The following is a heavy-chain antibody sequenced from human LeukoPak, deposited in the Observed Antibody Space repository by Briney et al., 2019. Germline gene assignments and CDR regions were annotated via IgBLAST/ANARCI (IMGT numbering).Heavy chain of an antibody. J-gene: IGHJ4*02. V-gene: IGHV3-30-3*01. D-gene: IGHD6-13*01. Sequence: GGPLRLSCAASGFTFSSYAMHWVRQAPGKGLEWVAVISYDGSNKYYADSVKGRFTISRDNSKNTLYLQMNSLRAEDTAVYYCARDPAAGGNTDYWGQGTLVTVSS. CDR2: ISYDGSNK. CDR1: GFTFSSYA. CDR3: ARDPAAGGNTDY.